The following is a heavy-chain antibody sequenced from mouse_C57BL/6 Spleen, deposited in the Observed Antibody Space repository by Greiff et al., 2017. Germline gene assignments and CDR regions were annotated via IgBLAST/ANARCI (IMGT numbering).Heavy chain of an antibody. CDR3: ARSGDYYGSILYAMDY. CDR1: GYTFTSYW. Sequence: VQLQQPGAELVRPGTSVKLSCKASGYTFTSYWMHWVKQRPGQGLEWIGVIDPSDSYTNYNQKFKGKATLTVDTSSSTAYMQLSSLTSEDSAVYYCARSGDYYGSILYAMDYWGQGTSVTVSS. J-gene: IGHJ4*01. D-gene: IGHD1-1*01. V-gene: IGHV1-59*01. CDR2: IDPSDSYT.